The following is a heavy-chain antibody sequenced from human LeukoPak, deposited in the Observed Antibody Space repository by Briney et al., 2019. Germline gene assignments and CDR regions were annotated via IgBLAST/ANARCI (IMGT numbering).Heavy chain of an antibody. CDR3: ARDSSSYYGSFDY. Sequence: SETLSLTCTVSGGSVSSSSYYWGWIRQPPGKGLEWIGSIYYSGSTYYNPSLKSRVTISVDTSKNQFSLKVSSVTAADTAVYYCARDSSSYYGSFDYWGRGTLVTVSS. CDR2: IYYSGST. CDR1: GGSVSSSSYY. V-gene: IGHV4-39*07. J-gene: IGHJ4*02. D-gene: IGHD6-13*01.